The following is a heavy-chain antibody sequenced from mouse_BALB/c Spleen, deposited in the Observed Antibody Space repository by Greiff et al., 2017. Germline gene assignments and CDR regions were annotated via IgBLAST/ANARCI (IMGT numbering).Heavy chain of an antibody. V-gene: IGHV3-6*02. Sequence: EVKLMESGPGLVKPSQSLSLTCSVTGYSITSGYYWNWIRQFPGNKLEWMGYISYDGSNNYNPSLKNRISITRDTSKNQFFLKLNSVTTEDTATYYCASYYGSTLDYWGQGTSVTVSS. CDR3: ASYYGSTLDY. D-gene: IGHD1-1*01. J-gene: IGHJ4*01. CDR1: GYSITSGYY. CDR2: ISYDGSN.